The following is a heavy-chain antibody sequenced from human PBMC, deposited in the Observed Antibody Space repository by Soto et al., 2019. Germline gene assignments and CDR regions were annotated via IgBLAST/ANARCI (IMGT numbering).Heavy chain of an antibody. Sequence: SVKRCCKASGYTITIYGIRWGLQAPGQGPERMGCISPYNGNTKYAQKLQGRVTMTTDTSTSTAYMELWSLRSDDTAVFYCAREMARGVGSDYWG. J-gene: IGHJ4*01. D-gene: IGHD3-10*01. CDR3: AREMARGVGSDY. V-gene: IGHV1-18*01. CDR2: ISPYNGNT. CDR1: GYTITIYG.